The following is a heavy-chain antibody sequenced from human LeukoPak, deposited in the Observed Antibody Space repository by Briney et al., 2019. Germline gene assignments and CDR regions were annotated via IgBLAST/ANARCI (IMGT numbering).Heavy chain of an antibody. CDR1: GFTFNTYA. CDR2: IWYDGSNK. D-gene: IGHD2-15*01. Sequence: TGGSLRLSCAASGFTFNTYAIHWVRQAPGKGLEWVAVIWYDGSNKYYADSVRGRFTISRDNSKNTLYLQMDSLRADDTAIYYCVRDPRCSGGGCYYYYGMDVWGQGTTVTVSS. J-gene: IGHJ6*02. CDR3: VRDPRCSGGGCYYYYGMDV. V-gene: IGHV3-33*01.